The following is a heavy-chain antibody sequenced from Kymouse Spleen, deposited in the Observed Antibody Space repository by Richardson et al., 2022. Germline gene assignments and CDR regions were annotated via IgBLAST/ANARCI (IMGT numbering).Heavy chain of an antibody. CDR1: GFTFSSYG. CDR3: AKDRYSGSYYGMDV. J-gene: IGHJ6*02. V-gene: IGHV3-30*18. D-gene: IGHD1-26*01. CDR2: ISYDGSNK. Sequence: QVQLVESGGGVVQPGRSLRLSCAASGFTFSSYGMHWVRQAPGKGLEWVAVISYDGSNKYYADSVKGRFTISRDNSKNTLYLQMNSLRAEDTAVYYCAKDRYSGSYYGMDVWGQGTTVTVSS.